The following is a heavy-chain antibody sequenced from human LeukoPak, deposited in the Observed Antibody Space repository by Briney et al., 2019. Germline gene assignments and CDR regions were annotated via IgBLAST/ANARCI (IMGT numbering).Heavy chain of an antibody. D-gene: IGHD6-19*01. V-gene: IGHV3-53*01. CDR1: GFTVSSYF. CDR3: ATKSSGGWYSRY. CDR2: IYTGGRT. J-gene: IGHJ4*02. Sequence: GGSLRLSCAVSGFTVSSYFMSCVRQAPGKGLEWVSVIYTGGRTYYTDSVKGRFTISRDDSMNTVHLQMDSLRVGDTAVHYCATKSSGGWYSRYWGQGTLVTVSS.